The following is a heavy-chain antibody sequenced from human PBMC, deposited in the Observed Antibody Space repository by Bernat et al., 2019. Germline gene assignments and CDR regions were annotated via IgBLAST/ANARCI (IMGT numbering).Heavy chain of an antibody. V-gene: IGHV3-33*01. D-gene: IGHD3-10*01. CDR3: ARDGGTYGSGSRPYNYYGMDV. CDR2: IWYDGSNK. Sequence: QVQLVESGGGVVQPGRSLRLSCAASGFTFSSYGMHWVRQAPGKGLEWVAVIWYDGSNKYYADSVRGRFNISRDKSENTLYLQMNSLRAEDTAVYYCARDGGTYGSGSRPYNYYGMDVWGQGTAVTVSS. CDR1: GFTFSSYG. J-gene: IGHJ6*02.